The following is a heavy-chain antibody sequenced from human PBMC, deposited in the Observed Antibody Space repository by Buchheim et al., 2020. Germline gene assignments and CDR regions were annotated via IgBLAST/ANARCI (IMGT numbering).Heavy chain of an antibody. Sequence: EVQLLESGGGLVQPGGSLRLSCAASGFTFSSYAMSWVRQGPGKGLEWVSGISGSGGSTNYAASVKGRFTISRDNSKNTLSLQMNSLRAEDTAVYYCAKSQTWIELWHFDYWGQGAL. D-gene: IGHD5-18*01. CDR2: ISGSGGST. CDR1: GFTFSSYA. V-gene: IGHV3-23*01. CDR3: AKSQTWIELWHFDY. J-gene: IGHJ4*02.